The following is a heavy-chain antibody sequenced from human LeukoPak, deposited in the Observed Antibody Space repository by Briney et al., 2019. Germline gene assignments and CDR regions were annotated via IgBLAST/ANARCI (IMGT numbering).Heavy chain of an antibody. CDR2: IYYSGST. Sequence: SQTLSLTCTVSGGSISSGDYYWTWIRQPPGKGLEWIGYIYYSGSTYYNPSLKSRLTISVDTSKKQFSLKLTSVTAADTAVYLCAIAVGSSWYGDWGQGTLVTVSS. J-gene: IGHJ4*02. CDR3: AIAVGSSWYGD. D-gene: IGHD6-13*01. V-gene: IGHV4-30-4*01. CDR1: GGSISSGDYY.